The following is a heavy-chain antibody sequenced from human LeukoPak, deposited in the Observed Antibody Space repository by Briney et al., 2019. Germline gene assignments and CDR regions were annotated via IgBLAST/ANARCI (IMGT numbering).Heavy chain of an antibody. J-gene: IGHJ4*02. V-gene: IGHV4-59*08. CDR3: ASITGGYIDY. Sequence: SETLSLTCTVSGGSISSYYWSWIRQPPGKGLEWIGYIYYSGSTYYNPSLKSRVTISVDTSKNQFSLKLSSVTAADTAVYYCASITGGYIDYWGQGTLVTVSS. CDR1: GGSISSYY. CDR2: IYYSGST. D-gene: IGHD2-8*02.